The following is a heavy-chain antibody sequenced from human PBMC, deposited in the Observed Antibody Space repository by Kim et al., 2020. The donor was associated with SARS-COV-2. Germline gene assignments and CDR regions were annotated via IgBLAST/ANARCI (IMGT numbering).Heavy chain of an antibody. CDR1: GFTFSNYA. J-gene: IGHJ4*02. Sequence: GGSLRLSCAASGFTFSNYAIYWVRQAPGKGLEWVSGLSGSDGNTYYADSVRGRFTISGDNAKNTVYLQMNSLRAEDTAIYYCAKCCGVLNWGQGTLVTVSS. D-gene: IGHD2-8*01. CDR3: AKCCGVLN. CDR2: LSGSDGNT. V-gene: IGHV3-23*01.